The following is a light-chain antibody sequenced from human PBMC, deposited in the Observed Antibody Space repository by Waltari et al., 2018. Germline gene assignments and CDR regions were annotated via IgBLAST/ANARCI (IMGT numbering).Light chain of an antibody. CDR2: GAS. J-gene: IGKJ2*01. CDR1: QSVSSNY. V-gene: IGKV3-20*01. Sequence: EIVLTQSPGTLSLSPGDRATLSCRASQSVSSNYFAWYQQKPGQAPRLLIRGASSRAIGIPDRFSGSGSGTDFTLTISRLEPEDFAVYYCQYYGSSPGTFGQGTKLEIK. CDR3: QYYGSSPGT.